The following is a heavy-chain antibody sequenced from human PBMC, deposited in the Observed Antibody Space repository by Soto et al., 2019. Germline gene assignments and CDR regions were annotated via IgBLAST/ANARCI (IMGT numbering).Heavy chain of an antibody. Sequence: EGQLLQSGGGLVQPGESLRVSCAACGLTFSSSGMSWVRQAPGKGLEWVSSISVRGDYRYYADSVKGRFTISRDNSKNTLYLQMNSLTAEDTAVYYCANHGGFDFWGQGTMVAVSS. J-gene: IGHJ3*01. CDR1: GLTFSSSG. D-gene: IGHD4-17*01. CDR2: ISVRGDYR. V-gene: IGHV3-23*01. CDR3: ANHGGFDF.